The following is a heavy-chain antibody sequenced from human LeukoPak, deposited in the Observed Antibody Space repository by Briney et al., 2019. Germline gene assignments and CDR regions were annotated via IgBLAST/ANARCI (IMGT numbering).Heavy chain of an antibody. CDR2: LSAYNGNT. D-gene: IGHD5-18*01. Sequence: ASVKVSCKASGYTVTSYGISWVRQAPGQGLEWMGWLSAYNGNTNYAQKLQGRVTMTTDTSTSTAYMELRSLRSDDTAVYYCARDQGPVDTAMVTSDYWGQATLVTVSS. CDR1: GYTVTSYG. V-gene: IGHV1-18*01. J-gene: IGHJ4*02. CDR3: ARDQGPVDTAMVTSDY.